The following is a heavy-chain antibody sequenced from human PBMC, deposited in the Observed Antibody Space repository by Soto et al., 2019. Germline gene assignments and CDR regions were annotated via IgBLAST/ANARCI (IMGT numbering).Heavy chain of an antibody. CDR1: GGSISSSSYY. Sequence: SETLSLTCTVSGGSISSSSYYWGWIRQPPGKGLEWIGSIYYSGSTYYNPSLKSRVTISVDTSKNQFSLKLSSVTAADTAVYYCARHTDFLLGYWGQGTLVTVSS. J-gene: IGHJ4*02. D-gene: IGHD4-4*01. CDR2: IYYSGST. V-gene: IGHV4-39*01. CDR3: ARHTDFLLGY.